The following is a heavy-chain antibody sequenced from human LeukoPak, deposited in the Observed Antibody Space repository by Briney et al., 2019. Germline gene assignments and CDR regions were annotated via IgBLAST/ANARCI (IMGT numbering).Heavy chain of an antibody. CDR1: GGTFSSYA. D-gene: IGHD2-2*01. J-gene: IGHJ6*04. V-gene: IGHV1-69*13. CDR3: ASTPYCSSTSCSKRDYYGMDV. Sequence: SVKVPCTASGGTFSSYAISWVRQAPGQGLEWMGGIIPIFGTANYAQKFQGRVTITADESTSTAYMELSSLRSEDTAVYYCASTPYCSSTSCSKRDYYGMDVWGKGTTVTVSS. CDR2: IIPIFGTA.